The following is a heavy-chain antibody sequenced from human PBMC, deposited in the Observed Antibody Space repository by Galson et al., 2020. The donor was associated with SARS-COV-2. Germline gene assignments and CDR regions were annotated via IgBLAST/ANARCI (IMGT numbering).Heavy chain of an antibody. CDR1: GFIFSSYG. J-gene: IGHJ4*02. D-gene: IGHD5-18*01. CDR3: AKAGYTYGTKSFDY. V-gene: IGHV3-23*01. CDR2: ISGSGGST. Sequence: GGSLRLSCAASGFIFSSYGMSWVRQAPGKGLEWVSGISGSGGSTYYADSVKGRFTISRDNSKNMLYLQMNSLRAEDTAVYYCAKAGYTYGTKSFDYWGQGTLVTVSS.